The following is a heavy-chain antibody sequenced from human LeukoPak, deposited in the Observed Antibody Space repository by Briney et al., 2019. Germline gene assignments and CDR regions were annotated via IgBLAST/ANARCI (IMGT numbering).Heavy chain of an antibody. CDR2: MNPNSGNT. V-gene: IGHV1-8*02. D-gene: IGHD3-10*01. Sequence: ASVKVSCKASGYTFTDYYINWVRQAPGQGLEWMGWMNPNSGNTGYAQKFQGRVTMTRNTSISTAYMELSSLRSEDTAVYYCARTTMVRGGDYYYYMDVWGKGTTVTISS. CDR3: ARTTMVRGGDYYYYMDV. CDR1: GYTFTDYY. J-gene: IGHJ6*03.